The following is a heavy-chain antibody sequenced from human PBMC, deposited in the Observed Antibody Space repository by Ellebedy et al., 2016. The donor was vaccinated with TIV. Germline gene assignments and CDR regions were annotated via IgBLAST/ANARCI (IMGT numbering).Heavy chain of an antibody. CDR2: IIPIFGSA. CDR1: GSTFSNYV. V-gene: IGHV1-69*13. D-gene: IGHD1-26*01. CDR3: ASLGALGYYYMDV. J-gene: IGHJ6*03. Sequence: SVKVSXXASGSTFSNYVINWVRQAPGQGLEWMGGIIPIFGSADYAQKFQGRVTIVADESTSTAYMELNSLTSEDTAVYYCASLGALGYYYMDVWGKGTTVTVSS.